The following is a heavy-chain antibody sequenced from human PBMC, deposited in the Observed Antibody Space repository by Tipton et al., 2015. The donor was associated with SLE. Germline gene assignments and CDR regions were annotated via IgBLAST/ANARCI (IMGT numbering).Heavy chain of an antibody. CDR1: GFTFSGSV. CDR3: AKDRSYGAKGGLDY. CDR2: VNTDGNDR. V-gene: IGHV3-74*01. J-gene: IGHJ4*02. Sequence: SLRLSCAASGFTFSGSVFHWVRRAPGRGVVWLSRVNTDGNDRTYADSVRGRFTISRDNSKNTVYLRMSSLRVDDTAMYYCAKDRSYGAKGGLDYWGQGTLVTVSS. D-gene: IGHD4/OR15-4a*01.